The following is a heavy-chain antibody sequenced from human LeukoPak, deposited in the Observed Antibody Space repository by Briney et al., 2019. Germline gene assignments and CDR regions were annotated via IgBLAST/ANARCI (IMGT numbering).Heavy chain of an antibody. J-gene: IGHJ4*02. V-gene: IGHV3-30*18. CDR2: ISYGGNHE. CDR1: GFTFTYYG. CDR3: AKDKRRSLFSEYEFFDY. Sequence: GGSLRLSCAASGFTFTYYGVHWVRQAPGKGLERVAAISYGGNHEFYADSVTGRFTISKNNSKNTQYLTMDRHAAEDTRRYCCAKDKRRSLFSEYEFFDYWRQGTLVSVSS. D-gene: IGHD2/OR15-2a*01.